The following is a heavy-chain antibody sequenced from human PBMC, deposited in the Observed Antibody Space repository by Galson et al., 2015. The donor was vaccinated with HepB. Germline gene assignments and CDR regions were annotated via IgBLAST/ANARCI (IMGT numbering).Heavy chain of an antibody. V-gene: IGHV3-33*01. CDR1: GFAFGTYG. CDR2: IWYDGSNT. D-gene: IGHD3-10*01. J-gene: IGHJ3*01. Sequence: SLRLSCAASGFAFGTYGMHWVRQPPGKGLEWMAIIWYDGSNTYYADSVKGRFTISRDNSKNTLFLQMNSLRAEDTAVYYCAGYRGGPKEFNGFDVWGQGTMVTVSS. CDR3: AGYRGGPKEFNGFDV.